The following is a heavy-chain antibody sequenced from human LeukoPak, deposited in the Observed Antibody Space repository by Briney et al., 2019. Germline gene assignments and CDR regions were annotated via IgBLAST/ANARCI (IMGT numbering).Heavy chain of an antibody. V-gene: IGHV3-30-3*01. CDR2: IASDGSQT. Sequence: GGSLRLSCAASGFTFSHYFMHWVRQAPDKGLEWVAVIASDGSQTFYVESVKGRFTISRDNSKNSLYLQMNSLRAEDTAVYYCARDRNYYYYGMDVWGKGTTVTVSS. J-gene: IGHJ6*04. CDR3: ARDRNYYYYGMDV. CDR1: GFTFSHYF.